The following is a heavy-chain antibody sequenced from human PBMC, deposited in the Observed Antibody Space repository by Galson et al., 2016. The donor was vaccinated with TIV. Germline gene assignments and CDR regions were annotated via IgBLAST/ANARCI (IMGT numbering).Heavy chain of an antibody. CDR1: GVTFNSHA. CDR2: ITGIFGVA. Sequence: SVKVSCKASGVTFNSHAINWVRQAPGQGLEWMGGITGIFGVAKYAQKFQGRVTITADESTNTAYMELNSLISEDTAVYYCARERRYYDSSESFDYWGQGTLVTVSS. V-gene: IGHV1-69*13. J-gene: IGHJ4*02. CDR3: ARERRYYDSSESFDY. D-gene: IGHD3-22*01.